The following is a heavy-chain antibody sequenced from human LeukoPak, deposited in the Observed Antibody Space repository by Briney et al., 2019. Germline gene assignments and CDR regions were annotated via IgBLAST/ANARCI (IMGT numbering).Heavy chain of an antibody. J-gene: IGHJ6*04. CDR3: AREWNYYGSGIMDV. CDR1: GFTFSSCG. D-gene: IGHD3-10*01. CDR2: IRYDGSNK. Sequence: PGGSLRLSCAASGFTFSSCGMHWVRQAPGKGLEWVAFIRYDGSNKYYADSVKGRFTISRDNSKNTLYLQMNSLRAEDTAVYYCAREWNYYGSGIMDVWGKGTTVTVSS. V-gene: IGHV3-30*02.